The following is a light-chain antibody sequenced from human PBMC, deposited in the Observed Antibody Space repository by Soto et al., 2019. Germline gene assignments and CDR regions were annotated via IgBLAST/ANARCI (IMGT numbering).Light chain of an antibody. J-gene: IGKJ1*01. CDR1: QSVSSY. Sequence: EIVLTQSPATLSLSPGERATLSCRASQSVSSYLAWYQQKPGQAPRLLIYHTSNRATGIPARFSGSGSKTEFTLTISSLQPEDFAIYYCHQYNNWPSWTFGQGTKVDIK. CDR3: HQYNNWPSWT. V-gene: IGKV3-11*01. CDR2: HTS.